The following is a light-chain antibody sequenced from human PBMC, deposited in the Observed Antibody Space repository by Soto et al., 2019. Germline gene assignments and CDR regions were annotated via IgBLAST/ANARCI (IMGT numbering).Light chain of an antibody. CDR3: QQHNSFSIT. CDR2: KAS. V-gene: IGKV1-5*03. J-gene: IGKJ5*01. Sequence: DIPMTQSPSTLSASVGDRVTITCRASESISRWLAWHQQKPGKAPKLLIYKASSLESGVPSRFSGSGSGTEFTLTINSLQADDFATYYCQQHNSFSITFGQGTRPVIK. CDR1: ESISRW.